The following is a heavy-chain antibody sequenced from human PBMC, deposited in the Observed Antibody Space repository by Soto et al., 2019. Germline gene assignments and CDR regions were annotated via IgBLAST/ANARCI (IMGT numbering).Heavy chain of an antibody. CDR3: AGNIAPAGRRYYGMDV. CDR2: ISTTETT. D-gene: IGHD6-13*01. CDR1: CGPVSSYY. Sequence: SVTLSLTCTVSCGPVSSYYCSCVCHPGGQVLEWMGRISTTETTNYHASLKSRVSMSLETSKSQVYLKLSSVTAADAAVYYCAGNIAPAGRRYYGMDVWGQGTTVTV. V-gene: IGHV4-4*07. J-gene: IGHJ6*02.